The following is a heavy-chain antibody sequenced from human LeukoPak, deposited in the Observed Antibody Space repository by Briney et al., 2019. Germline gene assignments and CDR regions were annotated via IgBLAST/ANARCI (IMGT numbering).Heavy chain of an antibody. Sequence: SETLPLTCAVYGGSFSGYYWSWIRQPPGKGLEWIGEINHSGSTNYNPSLKSRVTISVDTSKNQFSLKLSSVTAADTAVCYCARVRGYCSGGSCYYRFFDYWGQGTLVTVSS. CDR2: INHSGST. CDR1: GGSFSGYY. D-gene: IGHD2-15*01. J-gene: IGHJ4*02. V-gene: IGHV4-34*01. CDR3: ARVRGYCSGGSCYYRFFDY.